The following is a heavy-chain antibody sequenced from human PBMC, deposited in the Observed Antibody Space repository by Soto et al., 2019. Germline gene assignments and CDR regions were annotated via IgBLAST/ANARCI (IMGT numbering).Heavy chain of an antibody. CDR2: IHTDGST. CDR3: GRNTPLDH. CDR1: GFTFTNHW. V-gene: IGHV3-74*01. Sequence: EVQLVESGGGLVQSGGSLRLSCAASGFTFTNHWMHWVRQAPGKGLVWVSRIHTDGSTIYADSVKGRFTMSRDSAKNTLYLQMNSLRAEDTAMYYCGRNTPLDHWGQGTLVTVSS. J-gene: IGHJ4*02.